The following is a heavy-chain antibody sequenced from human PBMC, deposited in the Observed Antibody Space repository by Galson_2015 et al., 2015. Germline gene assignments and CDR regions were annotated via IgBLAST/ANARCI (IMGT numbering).Heavy chain of an antibody. CDR3: ASIVVVPAATSLYGMDV. CDR1: GFTFSSYG. CDR2: IWYDGSNK. V-gene: IGHV3-33*01. D-gene: IGHD2-2*01. J-gene: IGHJ6*02. Sequence: SLRLSCAASGFTFSSYGMHWVRQAPGKGLEWVAVIWYDGSNKYYADSVKGRFTISRDNSENTLYLQMNSLRAEDTAVYYCASIVVVPAATSLYGMDVWGQGTTVTVSS.